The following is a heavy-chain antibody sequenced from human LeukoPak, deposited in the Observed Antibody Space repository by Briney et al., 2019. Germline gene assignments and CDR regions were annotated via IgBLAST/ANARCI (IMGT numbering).Heavy chain of an antibody. V-gene: IGHV1-2*02. Sequence: ASVKVSCKASGYTFTDYNLHWVRQAPGEGVEWMGWINPISGGTNYAQNFQGRVTMTRDTSISTAYMELSSLRSDDTAVYYCARGYYGSGSYPSDVWGQGTTVTVSS. CDR2: INPISGGT. CDR1: GYTFTDYN. CDR3: ARGYYGSGSYPSDV. D-gene: IGHD3-10*01. J-gene: IGHJ6*02.